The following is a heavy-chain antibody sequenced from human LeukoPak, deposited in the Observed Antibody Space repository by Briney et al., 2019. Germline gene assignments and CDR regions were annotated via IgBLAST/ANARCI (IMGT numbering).Heavy chain of an antibody. Sequence: GGSLRLSCAVSGFTFRSYAMSWVRQAPGKGLEWVSAISGSGGSTYYADSVKGRFTISRDNSKNTLYLQMNSLRAEDTAVYHCAKDPDSSGYFENWFDPWGQGTLVTVSS. CDR3: AKDPDSSGYFENWFDP. V-gene: IGHV3-23*01. D-gene: IGHD3-22*01. CDR1: GFTFRSYA. J-gene: IGHJ5*02. CDR2: ISGSGGST.